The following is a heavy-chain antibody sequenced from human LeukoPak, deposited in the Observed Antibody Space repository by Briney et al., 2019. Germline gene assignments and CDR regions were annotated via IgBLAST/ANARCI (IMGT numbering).Heavy chain of an antibody. J-gene: IGHJ4*02. V-gene: IGHV3-30*02. CDR3: ATDRGWFFDN. CDR1: GFTFSSYG. CDR2: ISHEGIEK. Sequence: GGSLRLSCAASGFTFSSYGMHWVRQAPGTGLEWVAFISHEGIEKYYADSVKGRFTISRDNSKNTLYLQMNSLRDEDTAVFYCATDRGWFFDNWGQGTLVTVAS. D-gene: IGHD6-19*01.